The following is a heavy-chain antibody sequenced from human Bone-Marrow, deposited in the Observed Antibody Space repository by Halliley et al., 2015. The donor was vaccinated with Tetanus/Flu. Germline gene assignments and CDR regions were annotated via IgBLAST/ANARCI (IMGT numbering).Heavy chain of an antibody. V-gene: IGHV3-21*01. CDR3: ARGYDFWSGYLDVDVSYYFDY. J-gene: IGHJ4*02. CDR2: SYK. Sequence: SYKYYADSGKGRFTISRDNAKSSVYLQMDSLRGEDTAVYYCARGYDFWSGYLDVDVSYYFDYWGQGTLVTVSS. D-gene: IGHD3-3*01.